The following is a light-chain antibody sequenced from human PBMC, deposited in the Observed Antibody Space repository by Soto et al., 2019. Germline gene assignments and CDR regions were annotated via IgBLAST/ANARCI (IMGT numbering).Light chain of an antibody. CDR2: DAS. Sequence: DIKMTHSPSTLSASVGDTVTVTCRASQSVSGWLAWYQQKPGEAPKLLIYDASALQRGVPSRFSGSGSGTKFTLTIASLQPDDFATYYCQQYETFSGTFGPGTKVDIK. V-gene: IGKV1-5*01. CDR1: QSVSGW. CDR3: QQYETFSGT. J-gene: IGKJ1*01.